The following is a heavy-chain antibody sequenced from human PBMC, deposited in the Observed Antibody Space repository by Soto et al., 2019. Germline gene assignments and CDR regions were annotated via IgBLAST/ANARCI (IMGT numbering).Heavy chain of an antibody. Sequence: PEETLSLTCTVSGGSISSSSYHWGWIRQPPGKGLEWIGNIHYSGSTYYNPSLKSRVTISVDTSKNQFSLMLSSVTAADTAMYYCGRRGDYGSGKFDIWGQGTMVTVS. V-gene: IGHV4-39*01. CDR2: IHYSGST. CDR3: GRRGDYGSGKFDI. J-gene: IGHJ3*02. D-gene: IGHD3-10*01. CDR1: GGSISSSSYH.